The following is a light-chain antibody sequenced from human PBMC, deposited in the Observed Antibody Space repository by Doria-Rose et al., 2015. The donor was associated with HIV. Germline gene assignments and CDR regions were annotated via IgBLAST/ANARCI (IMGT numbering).Light chain of an antibody. CDR2: KDT. V-gene: IGLV3-25*03. CDR3: QSTDSSGTFVI. Sequence: TAMLTCTGDALSKQYTYWYQQKPGQVPLLVIYKDTERPSGIPWRFSGSSSGTTVTLTISGVRAEDEADYYCQSTDSSGTFVIFGGGTKLTVL. J-gene: IGLJ2*01. CDR1: ALSKQY.